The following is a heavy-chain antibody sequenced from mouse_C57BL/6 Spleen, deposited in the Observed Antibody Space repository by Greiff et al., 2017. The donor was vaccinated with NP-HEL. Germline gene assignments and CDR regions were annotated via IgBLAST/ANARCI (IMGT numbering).Heavy chain of an antibody. CDR1: GYSFTDYN. CDR3: AREDYSSSHWYFDV. J-gene: IGHJ1*03. V-gene: IGHV1-39*01. D-gene: IGHD1-1*01. CDR2: INPNYGTT. Sequence: VQLQQSGPELVKPGASVKISCKASGYSFTDYNMNWVKQSHGKSLEWIGVINPNYGTTSYNQKFKGKATLTVDQSSSTAYMQLNSLTSEDSAVYYCAREDYSSSHWYFDVWGTGTTVTVSS.